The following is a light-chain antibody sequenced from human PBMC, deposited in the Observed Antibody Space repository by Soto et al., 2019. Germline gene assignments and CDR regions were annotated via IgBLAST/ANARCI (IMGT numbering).Light chain of an antibody. J-gene: IGKJ4*01. CDR3: QKYNSALT. V-gene: IGKV1-27*01. Sequence: DIQMTQSPSSLSAPVGDRVTITCRASQDISIYLAWYQQKPGKVPKLLIYAASILRSGVPSRFSGSGSGTDFTLTISSLHPEDVATYYCQKYNSALTFGGGTKVEIK. CDR1: QDISIY. CDR2: AAS.